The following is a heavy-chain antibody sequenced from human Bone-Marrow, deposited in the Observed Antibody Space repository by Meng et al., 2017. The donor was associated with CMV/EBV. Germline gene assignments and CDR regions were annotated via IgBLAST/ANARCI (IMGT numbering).Heavy chain of an antibody. CDR1: GFTFSSYS. CDR2: ISSSSSYI. Sequence: GESLKISCAASGFTFSSYSMNWVRQAPGKGLEWVSSISSSSSYIYYADSVKGRFTISRDNAKNSLYLQMNSLRAEDTAVYYCARPYDFWSGYLNGMDVWGQGTTVTVSS. D-gene: IGHD3-3*01. J-gene: IGHJ6*02. CDR3: ARPYDFWSGYLNGMDV. V-gene: IGHV3-21*01.